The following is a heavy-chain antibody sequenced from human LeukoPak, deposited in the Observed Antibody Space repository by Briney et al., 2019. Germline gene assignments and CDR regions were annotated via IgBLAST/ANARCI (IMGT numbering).Heavy chain of an antibody. D-gene: IGHD4-17*01. CDR2: ISMSGSTI. CDR3: ARVYGDYDAHWYFDL. J-gene: IGHJ2*01. Sequence: GGSLRLSWAASGFTFSSYEINWVRQAPGKWLEWVLYISMSGSTIYYADSVKGRFTISRDKAKNSLYLQMHSLRAEDTAVYYCARVYGDYDAHWYFDLWGRGPLVTVSS. V-gene: IGHV3-48*03. CDR1: GFTFSSYE.